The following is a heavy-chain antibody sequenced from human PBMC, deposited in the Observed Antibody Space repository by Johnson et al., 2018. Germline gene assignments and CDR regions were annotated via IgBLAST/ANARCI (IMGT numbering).Heavy chain of an antibody. J-gene: IGHJ3*02. Sequence: VQLQESGGGLVQPGGSLRLSCAASGFTFSSYAMSWVRQTPGKGLEWVSAISGGGGTYYADSVEGRFTISRDNSKNTLYLQMNSLRAEDTAVYYCARDGLSTYDAFDIWGQGTMVTVSS. D-gene: IGHD2/OR15-2a*01. CDR2: ISGGGGT. CDR1: GFTFSSYA. CDR3: ARDGLSTYDAFDI. V-gene: IGHV3-23*01.